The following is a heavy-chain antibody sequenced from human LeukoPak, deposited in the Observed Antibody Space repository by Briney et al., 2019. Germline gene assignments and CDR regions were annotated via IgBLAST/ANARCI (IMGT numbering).Heavy chain of an antibody. V-gene: IGHV1-2*02. CDR2: INPNSGGT. J-gene: IGHJ4*02. CDR3: ARVPLYCSSTSCYTGENYFDY. CDR1: GYTFTGYY. Sequence: ASVKVSCKASGYTFTGYYMHWVRQAPGQGLEWMGWINPNSGGTNYAQKFQGRVTMTRDTSISTAYMELSRLRSDDTAVYYCARVPLYCSSTSCYTGENYFDYWGQGTLVIVSS. D-gene: IGHD2-2*02.